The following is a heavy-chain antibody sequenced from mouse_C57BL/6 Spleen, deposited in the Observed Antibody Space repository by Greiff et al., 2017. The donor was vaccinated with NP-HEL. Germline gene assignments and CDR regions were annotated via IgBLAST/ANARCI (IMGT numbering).Heavy chain of an antibody. V-gene: IGHV1-61*01. Sequence: QVQLKQPGAELVRPGSSVKLSCKASGYTFTSYWMDWVKQRPGQGLEWIGNIYPSDSETHYNQKFKDKATLTVDKSSSTAYMQLRSLTSEDSAVYYCAREEGAMDYWGQGTSVTVSS. CDR1: GYTFTSYW. CDR3: AREEGAMDY. J-gene: IGHJ4*01. CDR2: IYPSDSET.